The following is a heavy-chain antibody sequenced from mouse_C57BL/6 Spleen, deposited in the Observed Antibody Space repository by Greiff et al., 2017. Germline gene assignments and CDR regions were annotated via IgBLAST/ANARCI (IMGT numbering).Heavy chain of an antibody. Sequence: EVQRVESGGDLVKPGGSLKLSCAASGFTFSSYGMSWVRQTPDKRLEWVATISSGGSYTYYPDSVKGRFTISRDNAKNTLYLQMSSLKSEDTAMXYCERHGTTVPFGYWGQGTTVTVSS. CDR2: ISSGGSYT. V-gene: IGHV5-6*01. J-gene: IGHJ2*01. CDR1: GFTFSSYG. CDR3: ERHGTTVPFGY. D-gene: IGHD1-1*01.